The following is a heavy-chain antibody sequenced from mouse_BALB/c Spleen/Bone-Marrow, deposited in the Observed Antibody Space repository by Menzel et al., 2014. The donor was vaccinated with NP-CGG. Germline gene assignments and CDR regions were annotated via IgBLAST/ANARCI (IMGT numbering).Heavy chain of an antibody. CDR3: AKVTRGFAY. D-gene: IGHD2-2*01. J-gene: IGHJ3*01. V-gene: IGHV1-80*01. CDR2: IYPGDGET. Sequence: VQLQQSEAELVRPGSSVKISCKASGYAFSSYWITWVKQRPGQGLEWIGQIYPGDGETNYNGKFKGKATLTADKSSSTAYMQLSGLTSEDSAVYFCAKVTRGFAYWGQGTLVTVSA. CDR1: GYAFSSYW.